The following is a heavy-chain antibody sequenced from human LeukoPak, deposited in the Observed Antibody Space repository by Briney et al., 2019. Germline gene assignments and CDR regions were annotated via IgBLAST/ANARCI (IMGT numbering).Heavy chain of an antibody. J-gene: IGHJ6*02. V-gene: IGHV4-59*01. Sequence: PSETLSLTCTVSGGSMSTYYWSWIRQPPGKGLEWIGYIYYSGSTNYNPSLKSRVTISVDTSKNQFSLKLSSVTAADTTAYYCARHPGYCSGGICYTLDVWGQGTTVTASS. CDR2: IYYSGST. CDR1: GGSMSTYY. D-gene: IGHD2-15*01. CDR3: ARHPGYCSGGICYTLDV.